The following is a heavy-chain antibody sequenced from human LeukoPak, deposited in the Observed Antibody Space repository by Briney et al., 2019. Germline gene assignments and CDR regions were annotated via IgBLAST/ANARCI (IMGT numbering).Heavy chain of an antibody. CDR1: VGSFRGYY. V-gene: IGHV4-34*01. D-gene: IGHD2-2*02. CDR3: ARDRRYCSSTSCYTRFFWFDP. Sequence: SETLSLTCAVYVGSFRGYYWSGTRQPPGKGLECIGEFNHSGSTNYNPSRKSRVTIPVDTSKNQFSLKMSYVTAEDTAVYYCARDRRYCSSTSCYTRFFWFDPWGQGTLVTVSS. J-gene: IGHJ5*02. CDR2: FNHSGST.